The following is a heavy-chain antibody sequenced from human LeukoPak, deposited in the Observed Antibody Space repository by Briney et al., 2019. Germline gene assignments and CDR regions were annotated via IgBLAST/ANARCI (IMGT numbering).Heavy chain of an antibody. Sequence: SQTLSLTCTVSGGSISSSSYYWGWIRQPPGKGLEWIGSIYYSGSTYYNPSLKSRVTISVDTSKNQFSLKLSSVTAADTAVYYCARIVVVVAATRGDYFDYWGQGTLVTVSS. V-gene: IGHV4-39*07. CDR2: IYYSGST. CDR1: GGSISSSSYY. D-gene: IGHD2-15*01. J-gene: IGHJ4*02. CDR3: ARIVVVVAATRGDYFDY.